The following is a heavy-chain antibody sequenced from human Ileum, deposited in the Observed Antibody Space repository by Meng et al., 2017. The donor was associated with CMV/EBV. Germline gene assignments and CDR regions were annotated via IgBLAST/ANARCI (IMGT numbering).Heavy chain of an antibody. CDR1: GYAFISNN. Sequence: KTPGYAFISNNIIWVRQAPGQGPEWMGWSDTNTGNPTYAQAFTGRFVFSLDTSVNTAYLQISSLKAEDTAVYYCARDGLSGRYFDYWGQGTLVTVSS. CDR2: SDTNTGNP. V-gene: IGHV7-4-1*02. CDR3: ARDGLSGRYFDY. D-gene: IGHD1-26*01. J-gene: IGHJ4*02.